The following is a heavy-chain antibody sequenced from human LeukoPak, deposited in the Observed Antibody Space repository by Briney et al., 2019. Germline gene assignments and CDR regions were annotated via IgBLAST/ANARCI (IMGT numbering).Heavy chain of an antibody. CDR3: ARQRTGDSWRGHYYYGMDV. CDR1: GGSISSYY. CDR2: IYYSGST. V-gene: IGHV4-59*08. Sequence: SETLSLTCTVSGGSISSYYWSWIRQPPGKGLEWIGYIYYSGSTNYNPSLKSRVTISVDTSKNQFSLKLSSVTAADTAVYYCARQRTGDSWRGHYYYGMDVWGQGTTVTVSS. D-gene: IGHD1-20*01. J-gene: IGHJ6*02.